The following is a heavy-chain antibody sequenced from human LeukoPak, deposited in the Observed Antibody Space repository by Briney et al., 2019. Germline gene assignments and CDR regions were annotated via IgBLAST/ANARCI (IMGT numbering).Heavy chain of an antibody. CDR2: IYYSGST. D-gene: IGHD3-10*01. CDR1: GGSISSYY. V-gene: IGHV4-59*12. Sequence: PSETLSLTCTVSGGSISSYYWSWIRQPPGKGLEWIGYIYYSGSTYYNPSLKSRVTISVDTSKNQFSLKLSSVTAADTAVYYCARVRGWFDPWGQGTLVTVSS. CDR3: ARVRGWFDP. J-gene: IGHJ5*02.